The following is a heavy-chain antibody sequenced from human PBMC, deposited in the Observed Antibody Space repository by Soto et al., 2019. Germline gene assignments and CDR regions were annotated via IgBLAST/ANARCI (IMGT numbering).Heavy chain of an antibody. D-gene: IGHD1-7*01. V-gene: IGHV1-2*02. CDR1: GYTFTGYY. CDR3: GRGRSGELVVFY. CDR2: ISPKSGGT. Sequence: QVQLVQSGAEVKESGASVKVSCKASGYTFTGYYIHWVRQAPGQGLEWLGEISPKSGGTRDAQKFQGRVTITKDTSITTAYMELSNLSPDDTAVYYCGRGRSGELVVFYWGQGTLVTVHS. J-gene: IGHJ4*02.